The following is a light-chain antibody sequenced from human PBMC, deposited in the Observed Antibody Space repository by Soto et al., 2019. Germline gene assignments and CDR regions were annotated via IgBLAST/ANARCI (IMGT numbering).Light chain of an antibody. Sequence: QSALTQPPSASGSPGQSVTISCTGTSSDVGGYNSVSWYQQYPGKAPKVMIYGVSTRPSGVPDRFSGSKSGNTASLTVSGLQAEDEADYYCSSHSGSNRRVVVGGGTKLTVL. CDR3: SSHSGSNRRVV. CDR1: SSDVGGYNS. V-gene: IGLV2-8*01. CDR2: GVS. J-gene: IGLJ2*01.